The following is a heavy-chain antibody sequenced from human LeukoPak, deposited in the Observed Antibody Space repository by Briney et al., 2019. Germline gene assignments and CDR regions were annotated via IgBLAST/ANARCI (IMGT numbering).Heavy chain of an antibody. J-gene: IGHJ3*01. CDR3: AIDPALKIGDAFDL. CDR2: IKQDGSEK. V-gene: IGHV3-7*01. Sequence: GGSLRLPCAASGFTFSSYAMSWVRQAPGKGLEWVANIKQDGSEKYYVDSVKGRFTISRDNTKNSLYLQMNSLRAEDTAVYYCAIDPALKIGDAFDLWGQGTMVTVSS. CDR1: GFTFSSYA.